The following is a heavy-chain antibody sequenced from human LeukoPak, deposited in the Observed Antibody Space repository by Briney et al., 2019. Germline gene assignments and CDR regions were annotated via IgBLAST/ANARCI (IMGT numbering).Heavy chain of an antibody. CDR1: GYTFTSYG. CDR2: ISVYNGNT. D-gene: IGHD3-3*01. J-gene: IGHJ4*02. CDR3: ARHTGTLYDFWSGYIDY. V-gene: IGHV1-18*01. Sequence: ASVKVSCKASGYTFTSYGISWVRQAPGQGLEWMGWISVYNGNTKYVQKFQGRVTMTTDTSTRTAYMELRSLRSDDTAVYYCARHTGTLYDFWSGYIDYWGQGTLVTVSS.